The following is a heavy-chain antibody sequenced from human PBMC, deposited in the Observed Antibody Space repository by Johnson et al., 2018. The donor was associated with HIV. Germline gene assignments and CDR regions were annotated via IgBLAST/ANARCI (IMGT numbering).Heavy chain of an antibody. J-gene: IGHJ3*02. Sequence: QVQLVESGGGLVKPGGSLRLSCAASGFTFSDYYMSWIRQAPGKGLEWVSYISSSGSTIYYADSVKGRFTISRDNARNSLFLQMNSLGTEDTAMYYCARERGYFGNPAFDIWGQGTMVTVSS. CDR3: ARERGYFGNPAFDI. CDR2: ISSSGSTI. V-gene: IGHV3-11*04. CDR1: GFTFSDYY. D-gene: IGHD4-23*01.